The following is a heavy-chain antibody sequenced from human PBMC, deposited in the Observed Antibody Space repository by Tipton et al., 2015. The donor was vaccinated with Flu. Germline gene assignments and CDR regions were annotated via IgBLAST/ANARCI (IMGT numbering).Heavy chain of an antibody. Sequence: SLRLSCAASGFTFDDYAMHWVRQAPGKGLEWVSGISWNSGSIGYADSVKGRFTISRDNAKNSLYLQMNSLRAEDTALYYCAKDKAHTLGYYYYGMDVWGQGTTVTVSS. CDR2: ISWNSGSI. V-gene: IGHV3-9*01. J-gene: IGHJ6*02. D-gene: IGHD3-16*01. CDR1: GFTFDDYA. CDR3: AKDKAHTLGYYYYGMDV.